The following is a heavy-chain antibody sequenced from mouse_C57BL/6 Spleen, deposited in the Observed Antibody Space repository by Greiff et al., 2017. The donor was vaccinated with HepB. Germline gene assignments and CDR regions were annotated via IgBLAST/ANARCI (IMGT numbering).Heavy chain of an antibody. CDR3: ARSLPLYAMDY. Sequence: QVHVKQSGPELMKPGASVKISCKASGYAFSSSWMNWVKQRPGKGLEWIGRIYPGAGDTNYNGKFKGKATLTADKSSSTAYMQLSSLTSEDSAVYFCARSLPLYAMDYWGQGTSVTVSS. CDR2: IYPGAGDT. D-gene: IGHD6-5*01. J-gene: IGHJ4*01. V-gene: IGHV1-82*01. CDR1: GYAFSSSW.